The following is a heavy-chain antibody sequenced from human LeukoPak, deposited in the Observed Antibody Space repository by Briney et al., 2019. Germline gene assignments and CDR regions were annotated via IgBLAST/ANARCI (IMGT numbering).Heavy chain of an antibody. Sequence: GGSLRLSCAASGFSFSDSAVSWVRHSPGEGLQWASSISDTGGRTYYADSVKGRFTITRDNSKNTVNLQMNSLGAGDTARYYCAKGGQDFDFWRFDLWGQGILVIVSS. D-gene: IGHD3-3*01. CDR2: ISDTGGRT. CDR1: GFSFSDSA. CDR3: AKGGQDFDFWRFDL. V-gene: IGHV3-23*01. J-gene: IGHJ5*02.